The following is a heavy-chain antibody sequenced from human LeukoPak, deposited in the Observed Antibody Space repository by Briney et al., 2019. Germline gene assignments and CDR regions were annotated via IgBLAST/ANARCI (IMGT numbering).Heavy chain of an antibody. CDR3: ARGQWELPRYNYIDV. CDR1: GGSITSFY. Sequence: PSETLSLTCTVSGGSITSFYWNWIRQPAGKGLGWIGRIDTSGSTNYNPSLKSRVTMSVDTSKNQFSLRLSSVTAADTAVYYCARGQWELPRYNYIDVWGKGTTVTVSS. V-gene: IGHV4-4*07. J-gene: IGHJ6*03. D-gene: IGHD1-26*01. CDR2: IDTSGST.